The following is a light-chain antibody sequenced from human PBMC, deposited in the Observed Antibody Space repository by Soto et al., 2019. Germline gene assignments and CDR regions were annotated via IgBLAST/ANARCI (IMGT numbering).Light chain of an antibody. CDR1: SSNIGAGYG. CDR2: NNN. CDR3: QSYDSSLSGHV. Sequence: QSALTQPPSVSGAPGQRVTISCTGSSSNIGAGYGVHWYQHLPGTAPKLLIYNNNNRPSGVPDRFSGSKSGTSASLAITGLQAEDEADYYCQSYDSSLSGHVFGTGTKVTVL. V-gene: IGLV1-40*01. J-gene: IGLJ1*01.